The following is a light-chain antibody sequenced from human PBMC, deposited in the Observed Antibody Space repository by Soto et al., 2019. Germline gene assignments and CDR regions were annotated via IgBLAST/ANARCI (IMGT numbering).Light chain of an antibody. CDR1: SSNIGAGFA. Sequence: QSVLTQPPSVSGAPGQRVTISCTGSSSNIGAGFAVHWYQQFPGTAPKLLIYGNTNRPSGVSDRFSGSKSGTSASLAITGLQAEDEADFYCQSYDRSLNDWVFGGGTQLTVL. CDR3: QSYDRSLNDWV. CDR2: GNT. J-gene: IGLJ3*02. V-gene: IGLV1-40*01.